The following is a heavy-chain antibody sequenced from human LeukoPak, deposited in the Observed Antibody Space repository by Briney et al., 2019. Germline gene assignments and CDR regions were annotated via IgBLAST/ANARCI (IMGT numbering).Heavy chain of an antibody. CDR2: IYYSGGT. CDR1: GGSISSYY. CDR3: ARDSGYYLPHAFDI. D-gene: IGHD3-22*01. J-gene: IGHJ3*02. V-gene: IGHV4-59*01. Sequence: SETLSLTCTVSGGSISSYYWSWIRQPPGKGLEWIGYIYYSGGTNYNPSLKSRVTISVDTSKNQFSLKLSSVTAADTAVYYCARDSGYYLPHAFDIWGQGTMVTVSS.